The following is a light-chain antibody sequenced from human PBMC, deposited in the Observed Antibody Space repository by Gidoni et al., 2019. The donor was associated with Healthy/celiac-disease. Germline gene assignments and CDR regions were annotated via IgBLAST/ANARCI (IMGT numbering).Light chain of an antibody. CDR2: DAS. V-gene: IGKV1-33*01. J-gene: IGKJ2*01. CDR1: QDISNY. Sequence: DIQMTQSPSSLSASVGDRVTITCKASQDISNYLNWYQQKPGKAPKLLIYDASNLETGVPSRFSGSGPGTDFTFTISSLQPEDIATYYCQQYDNLPYTFGQGTKLEIK. CDR3: QQYDNLPYT.